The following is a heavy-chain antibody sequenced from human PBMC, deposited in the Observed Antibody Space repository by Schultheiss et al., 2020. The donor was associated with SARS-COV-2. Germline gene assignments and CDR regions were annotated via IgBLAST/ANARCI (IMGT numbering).Heavy chain of an antibody. CDR2: INHSGST. J-gene: IGHJ4*02. CDR3: AREVKPYGSGSSFDY. V-gene: IGHV4-34*01. Sequence: SETLSLTCTVSGGSISSYYWSWIRQPPGKGLEWIGEINHSGSTNYNPSLKSRVTISVDTSKNQFSLKLSSVTAADTAVYYCAREVKPYGSGSSFDYWGQGTLVTVSS. CDR1: GGSISSYY. D-gene: IGHD3-10*01.